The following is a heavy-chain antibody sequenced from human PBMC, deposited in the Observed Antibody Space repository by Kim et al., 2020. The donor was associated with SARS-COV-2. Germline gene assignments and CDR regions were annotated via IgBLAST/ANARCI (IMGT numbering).Heavy chain of an antibody. CDR2: ISSSSSYT. J-gene: IGHJ6*04. D-gene: IGHD3-22*01. Sequence: GGSLRLSCAASGFTFSDYYMSWIRQAPGKGLEWVSYISSSSSYTNYADSVKGRFTISRDNAKNSLYLQMNSLRAEDTAVYYCARMEHMTVVARTPVDYGMEVWGAGTTVTVSS. CDR3: ARMEHMTVVARTPVDYGMEV. CDR1: GFTFSDYY. V-gene: IGHV3-11*03.